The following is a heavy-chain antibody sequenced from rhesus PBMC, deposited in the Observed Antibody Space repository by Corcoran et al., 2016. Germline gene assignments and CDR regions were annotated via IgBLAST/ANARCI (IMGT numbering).Heavy chain of an antibody. J-gene: IGHJ4*01. CDR1: GYSFNNYW. CDR2: IDPSNSDA. Sequence: EVQLVQSGAEVKRPGESLKISCKTAGYSFNNYWISWVRQLSGKGLEGMGAIDPSNSDARYSPSFQGQVTISADKSITTAYLQWSSLKASDTATYYCARGRTLGFDYWGQGVLVTVSS. V-gene: IGHV5-20*02. D-gene: IGHD2-39*01. CDR3: ARGRTLGFDY.